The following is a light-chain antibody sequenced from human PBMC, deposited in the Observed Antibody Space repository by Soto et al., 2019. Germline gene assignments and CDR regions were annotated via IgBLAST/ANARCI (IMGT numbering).Light chain of an antibody. V-gene: IGLV4-69*01. Sequence: QSVLTQSPSASASLGASVKLTCTLSSGHSSYAIAWHQQQPEKGPRYLMKLNSNGSHSKGDGVPDRFSGSSSGAERYLTIPSPEYEDEADYYSQTWSPGIVVFGGGTKLTVL. CDR3: QTWSPGIVV. CDR2: LNSNGSH. J-gene: IGLJ2*01. CDR1: SGHSSYA.